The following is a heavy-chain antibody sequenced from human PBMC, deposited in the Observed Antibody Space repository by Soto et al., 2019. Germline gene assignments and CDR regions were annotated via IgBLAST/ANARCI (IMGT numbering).Heavy chain of an antibody. CDR1: GGTFSSYR. CDR2: IVPIYRTA. CDR3: VRDSGAKLSSS. D-gene: IGHD6-13*01. J-gene: IGHJ4*02. Sequence: ASVKVSCKASGGTFSSYRINWVRQAPGQGLEWVGGIVPIYRTADYAQKFQGRVTITADESARTSYMELRSPKSQDTAVYYCVRDSGAKLSSSWGQGTLVTVSS. V-gene: IGHV1-69*13.